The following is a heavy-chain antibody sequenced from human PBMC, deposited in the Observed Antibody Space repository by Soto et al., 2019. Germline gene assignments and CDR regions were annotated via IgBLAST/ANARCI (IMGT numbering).Heavy chain of an antibody. CDR1: GGSISSSTYY. V-gene: IGHV4-39*02. Sequence: SETLSLTCTVSGGSISSSTYYWGWIRQPPGKGLEWIGSIYFRGSTYYNPSLKSRVTVSVDTSKKQFSLKLTSVTAADTAVYYCAREILTGYYPAGWFDPWGQGIQVT. J-gene: IGHJ5*02. D-gene: IGHD3-9*01. CDR3: AREILTGYYPAGWFDP. CDR2: IYFRGST.